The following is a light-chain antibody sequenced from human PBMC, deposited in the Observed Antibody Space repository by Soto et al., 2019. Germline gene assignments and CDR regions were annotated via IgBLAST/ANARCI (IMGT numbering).Light chain of an antibody. CDR3: YSYTTSSTYV. CDR2: DVS. V-gene: IGLV2-14*01. Sequence: QSALTQPASVSGSPGQSITISCTGTSSDVGGYNYVSWYQQHPPKAPKLMIYDVSNRPSGASDRFSGSKSGNTASLTISGLQAEDEADYYCYSYTTSSTYVFGTGTKLTVL. CDR1: SSDVGGYNY. J-gene: IGLJ1*01.